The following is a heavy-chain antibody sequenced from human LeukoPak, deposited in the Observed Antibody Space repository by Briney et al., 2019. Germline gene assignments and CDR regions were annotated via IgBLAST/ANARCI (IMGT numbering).Heavy chain of an antibody. Sequence: ASVKVSCKACGGSFRSSTFAWVRQAPGQGLEWMGGIVPIFGAPNYALDFQGRATITTDESTSTVYLQLTSLISEDTAMYYCARGPLHVALSSGSLKWLDPWGQGSLVTVSS. D-gene: IGHD3-22*01. CDR2: IVPIFGAP. J-gene: IGHJ5*02. V-gene: IGHV1-69*05. CDR3: ARGPLHVALSSGSLKWLDP. CDR1: GGSFRSST.